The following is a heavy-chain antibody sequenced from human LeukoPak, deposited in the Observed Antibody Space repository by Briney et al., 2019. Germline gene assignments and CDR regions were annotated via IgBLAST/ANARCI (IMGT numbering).Heavy chain of an antibody. V-gene: IGHV4-34*01. J-gene: IGHJ3*02. CDR1: GGSFSGYY. D-gene: IGHD1-26*01. CDR3: ARLIGELGAFDI. CDR2: INHSGST. Sequence: SETLSLTCAVYGGSFSGYYWSWIRQPPGKGLEWIGEINHSGSTNYNPSLKSRVTISVDTSKNQFSLKLRSVTAADTAVYYCARLIGELGAFDIWGQGTMVTVSS.